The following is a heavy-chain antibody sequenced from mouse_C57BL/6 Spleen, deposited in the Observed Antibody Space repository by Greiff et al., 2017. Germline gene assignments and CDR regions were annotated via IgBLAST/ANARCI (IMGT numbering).Heavy chain of an antibody. CDR2: ISDGGSYT. CDR3: ARERDYYGSSSFDY. J-gene: IGHJ2*01. CDR1: GFTFSSYA. Sequence: EVKLEESGGGLVKPGGSLKLSCAASGFTFSSYAMSWVRQTPEKRLEWVATISDGGSYTYYPDNVKGRFTISRDNAKNNLYLQMSHLKSEDTAMYYCARERDYYGSSSFDYWGQGTTLTVSS. D-gene: IGHD1-1*01. V-gene: IGHV5-4*01.